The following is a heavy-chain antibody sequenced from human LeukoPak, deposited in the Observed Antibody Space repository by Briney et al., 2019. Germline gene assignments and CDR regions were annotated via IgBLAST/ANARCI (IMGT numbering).Heavy chain of an antibody. J-gene: IGHJ4*02. V-gene: IGHV4-39*07. CDR1: GVSLRTSRYY. D-gene: IGHD3-16*02. CDR3: ARGLLYYDYVWGSYRLGTTFDY. CDR2: IYYTGPT. Sequence: SETLSLTCTVSGVSLRTSRYYWGWFRQPPGTGLEGIGNIYYTGPTYYNASLESRVTISLDTSKNQFSLKLSSVTAADTAVYYCARGLLYYDYVWGSYRLGTTFDYWGQGTLVTVSS.